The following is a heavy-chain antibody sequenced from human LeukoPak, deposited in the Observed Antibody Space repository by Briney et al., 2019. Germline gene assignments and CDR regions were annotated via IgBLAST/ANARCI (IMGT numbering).Heavy chain of an antibody. CDR1: GYTFTDYG. V-gene: IGHV1-18*01. J-gene: IGHJ4*02. CDR3: AKGGTVAEGDY. CDR2: ISGFNGNT. D-gene: IGHD6-19*01. Sequence: GASVTVSCKASGYTFTDYGISWVRQAPGQGLEWMGRISGFNGNTDYAQNFQDRVTMTTDTSTSTAYMELRSLTFDDTAVYYCAKGGTVAEGDYRGQGTLVTVSS.